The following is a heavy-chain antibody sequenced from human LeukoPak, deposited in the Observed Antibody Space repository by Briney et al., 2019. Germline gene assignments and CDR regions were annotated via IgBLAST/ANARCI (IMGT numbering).Heavy chain of an antibody. J-gene: IGHJ4*02. D-gene: IGHD2-15*01. Sequence: GGSLRLSCAASGFTFSNYAMNRVRQAPGKGLEWVSCIYGSGGTTFYADSVKGRFTISRDNSNNTLSLQMNSLRAEDTAIYHCVKGEGNSCYSAVAYWGQGALVTVSS. CDR2: IYGSGGTT. CDR3: VKGEGNSCYSAVAY. V-gene: IGHV3-23*01. CDR1: GFTFSNYA.